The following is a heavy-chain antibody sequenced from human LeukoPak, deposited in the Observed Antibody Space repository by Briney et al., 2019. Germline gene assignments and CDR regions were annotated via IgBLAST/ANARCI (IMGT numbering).Heavy chain of an antibody. Sequence: PSETLSLTCAVYGGSFSGDYWTWLRQPPGKGLEWIGEINHSGGTNYNPSLKSRVTISVDTSKNQFSLKLSSVTAADTAVYYCARGHPLLDYWGQGTLVTVSS. J-gene: IGHJ4*02. CDR1: GGSFSGDY. V-gene: IGHV4-34*01. CDR2: INHSGGT. D-gene: IGHD2-21*02. CDR3: ARGHPLLDY.